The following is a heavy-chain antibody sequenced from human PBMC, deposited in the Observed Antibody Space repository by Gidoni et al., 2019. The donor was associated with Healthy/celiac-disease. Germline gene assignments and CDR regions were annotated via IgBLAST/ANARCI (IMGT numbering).Heavy chain of an antibody. CDR3: ARVELGSGRPSGYSYGPSGAYYGMDV. D-gene: IGHD5-18*01. CDR2: INHSGST. CDR1: GGSFSGYY. J-gene: IGHJ6*02. Sequence: QVQLQQWGAGLLKPSETLSLTCAVYGGSFSGYYWSWIRQPPGKGLEWLGEINHSGSTNYNPSLKSRVTISVDTSKNQFSLKLSSVTAADTAVYYCARVELGSGRPSGYSYGPSGAYYGMDVWGQGTTVTVSS. V-gene: IGHV4-34*01.